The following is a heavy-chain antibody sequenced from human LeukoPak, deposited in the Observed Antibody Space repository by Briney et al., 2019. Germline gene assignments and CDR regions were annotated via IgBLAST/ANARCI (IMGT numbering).Heavy chain of an antibody. Sequence: SETLSLTCTVSGGSISSYYWSWIRQTPGKGLEWIGYIYYTGSSICNPSLRSRVTISIDTSKKQFSLKLSSVTAADTAVYYCARSSYYYGADALDIWGQGTTVTVSS. CDR1: GGSISSYY. D-gene: IGHD3-10*01. J-gene: IGHJ3*02. CDR2: IYYTGSS. CDR3: ARSSYYYGADALDI. V-gene: IGHV4-59*01.